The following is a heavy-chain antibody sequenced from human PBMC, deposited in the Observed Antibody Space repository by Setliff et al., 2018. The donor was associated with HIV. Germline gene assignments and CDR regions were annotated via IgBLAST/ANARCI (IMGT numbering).Heavy chain of an antibody. CDR1: GDSIGDYY. J-gene: IGHJ2*01. Sequence: SETLSLTCTVSGDSIGDYYWNWIRQPAGKGLEWSGRVYASAYSNYNPSLKSRVTMSVDTSQNQFSLKLRSVNAADTAVYYCARDWVTRSNYYGSGSPWYFDFWGRGILVTVTS. D-gene: IGHD3-10*01. V-gene: IGHV4-4*07. CDR3: ARDWVTRSNYYGSGSPWYFDF. CDR2: VYASAYS.